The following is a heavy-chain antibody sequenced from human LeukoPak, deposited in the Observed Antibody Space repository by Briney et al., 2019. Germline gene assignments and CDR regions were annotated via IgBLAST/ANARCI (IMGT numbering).Heavy chain of an antibody. J-gene: IGHJ4*02. CDR2: ISGSGSST. CDR1: GFTFSSYA. Sequence: PGGSLRLSCAASGFTFSSYAMSWVRQAPGKGLEWVSAISGSGSSTYYTDSVKGRFTISRDNSKNTLYLQMNSLRAEDTAVYYCAKASYFHGSGSYFPFDYWGQGTLVTVSS. V-gene: IGHV3-23*01. D-gene: IGHD3-10*01. CDR3: AKASYFHGSGSYFPFDY.